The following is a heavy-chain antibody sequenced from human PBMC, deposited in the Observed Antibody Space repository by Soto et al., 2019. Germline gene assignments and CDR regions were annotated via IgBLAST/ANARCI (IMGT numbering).Heavy chain of an antibody. Sequence: GASVKVSCKASGGTFSSYAISWVRQAPGQGLERMGGIIPMFGTANYAQKFQGRVTITADESTSTAYMELSSLRSEDTAVYYCATRSGYTYGYVTTDYWGQGTMVTVSS. CDR2: IIPMFGTA. J-gene: IGHJ4*02. CDR1: GGTFSSYA. CDR3: ATRSGYTYGYVTTDY. V-gene: IGHV1-69*13. D-gene: IGHD5-18*01.